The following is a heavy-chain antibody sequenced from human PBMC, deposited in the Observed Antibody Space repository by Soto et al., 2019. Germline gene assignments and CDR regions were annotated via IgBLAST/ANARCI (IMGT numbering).Heavy chain of an antibody. CDR1: GYTLTNYA. CDR3: ARDCTGGSCFCIY. J-gene: IGHJ4*02. CDR2: INTYNGNS. D-gene: IGHD2-15*01. Sequence: QVQLVQSAAEVKKPGASVKVSCKASGYTLTNYAISWVRQAPGQGPEWMGWINTYNGNSNYAQKFQGRVTMTTDTSTKTAYMELRSLTSDDTAAYYCARDCTGGSCFCIYWGQGTLVTVSS. V-gene: IGHV1-18*01.